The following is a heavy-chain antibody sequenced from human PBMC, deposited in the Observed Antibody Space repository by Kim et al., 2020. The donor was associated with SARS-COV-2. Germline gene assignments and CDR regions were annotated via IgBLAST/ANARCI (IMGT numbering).Heavy chain of an antibody. J-gene: IGHJ4*02. Sequence: GGSLRLSCAASGFTFSRYWMHWVRQAPGNGLVWVSRIGTDGTYTGYADSVKGRFTISRDNAKNTLYLQMNSLRAEDTAIYYCAHFYDSCSGSLWGQGTLVTVSS. CDR2: IGTDGTYT. D-gene: IGHD3-3*01. CDR3: AHFYDSCSGSL. V-gene: IGHV3-74*01. CDR1: GFTFSRYW.